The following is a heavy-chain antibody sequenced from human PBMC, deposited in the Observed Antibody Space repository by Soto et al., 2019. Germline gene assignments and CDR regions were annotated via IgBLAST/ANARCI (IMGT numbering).Heavy chain of an antibody. Sequence: ASVKVSCKVSGYTLTELSMHWVRQAPGKGLEWMGGFDPEDGETIYAQKFQGRVTMTEDTSTDTAYMELSSPRSEDTAVYYCATAPPQSTGDYYYYVMAVWGQGTTVTVSS. CDR2: FDPEDGET. CDR3: ATAPPQSTGDYYYYVMAV. J-gene: IGHJ6*02. D-gene: IGHD3-10*01. CDR1: GYTLTELS. V-gene: IGHV1-24*01.